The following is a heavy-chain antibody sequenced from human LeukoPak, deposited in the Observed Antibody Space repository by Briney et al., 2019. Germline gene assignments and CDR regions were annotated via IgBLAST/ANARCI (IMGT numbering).Heavy chain of an antibody. CDR3: ARRGADYGDYNDAFDT. D-gene: IGHD4-17*01. CDR1: GGSISINSYY. J-gene: IGHJ3*02. Sequence: SETLSLTCAVSGGSISINSYYWAWIRQPPGEGLEWIGSIYYSGRTYYKPSLQSRVTISLDTSKNQFSLNLNFVTAADTAVYYCARRGADYGDYNDAFDTWGQGTRVTVSS. V-gene: IGHV4-39*01. CDR2: IYYSGRT.